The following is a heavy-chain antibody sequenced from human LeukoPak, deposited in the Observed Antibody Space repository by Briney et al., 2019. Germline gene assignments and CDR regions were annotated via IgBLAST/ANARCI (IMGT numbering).Heavy chain of an antibody. Sequence: GGSLRLSCAASGFTFSSYGMHWVRQAPGKGLEWVAVIWYDGSNKYYADSVKGRFTISRDNAKNSLYLQMNSLRAEDTAVYYCARGGYYDSSGYNDYWGQGTLVTVSS. V-gene: IGHV3-33*01. CDR2: IWYDGSNK. CDR3: ARGGYYDSSGYNDY. J-gene: IGHJ4*02. D-gene: IGHD3-22*01. CDR1: GFTFSSYG.